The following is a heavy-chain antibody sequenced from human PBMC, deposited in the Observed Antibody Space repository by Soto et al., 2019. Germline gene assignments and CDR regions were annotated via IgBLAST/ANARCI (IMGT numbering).Heavy chain of an antibody. CDR3: ARGRGVVIPAGTPDAFDV. J-gene: IGHJ3*01. V-gene: IGHV1-18*01. CDR1: GYTFNKYG. CDR2: ISAFNDYT. Sequence: QAQLVQSGGEVKRPGASVKVSCKASGYTFNKYGFNWVRQAPAQGLEWMGRISAFNDYTNLAQKFQGRITLTTDASTNTAYMELQILRSDDTAMYYCARGRGVVIPAGTPDAFDVWGQGTMVTVSS. D-gene: IGHD6-13*01.